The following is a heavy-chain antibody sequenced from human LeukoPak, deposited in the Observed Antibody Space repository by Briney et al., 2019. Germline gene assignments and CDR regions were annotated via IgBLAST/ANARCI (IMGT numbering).Heavy chain of an antibody. CDR2: ISYSGST. J-gene: IGHJ4*02. CDR3: ARDLTYGGRSFDY. Sequence: SETLSLTCAVYGGSFSGYYWSWIRQPPGKGLKWIGYISYSGSTYYNPSLKSRVTISVDTSKNQFSLKLSSVTAADTAVYYCARDLTYGGRSFDYWGQGTLVTVSS. D-gene: IGHD4-17*01. V-gene: IGHV4-30-4*08. CDR1: GGSFSGYY.